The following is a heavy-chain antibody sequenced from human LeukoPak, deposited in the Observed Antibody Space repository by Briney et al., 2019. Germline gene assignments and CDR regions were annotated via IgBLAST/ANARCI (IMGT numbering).Heavy chain of an antibody. CDR3: ARDIWIDYYDSRIPFDY. V-gene: IGHV3-21*01. CDR1: GFTFSSYS. CDR2: ISSSSSYI. J-gene: IGHJ4*02. Sequence: GGSLRLSCAASGFTFSSYSMNWVRQAPGKGLEWVSSISSSSSYIYYADSVKGRFTIPRDNAKNSLYLQMNSLRAEDTAVYYCARDIWIDYYDSRIPFDYWGQGTLVTVSS. D-gene: IGHD3-22*01.